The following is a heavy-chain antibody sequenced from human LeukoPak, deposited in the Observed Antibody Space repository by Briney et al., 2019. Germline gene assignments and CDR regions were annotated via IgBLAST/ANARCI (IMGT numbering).Heavy chain of an antibody. CDR1: GFTFSSYS. Sequence: GGSLRLSCAASGFTFSSYSMNWVRQAPGKGLEWVSSISSSSSYIYYADSEKGRFTISRDNAKNSLYLQMNSLRAEDTAVYYCARGILTGAFDIWGQGTMVTVSS. V-gene: IGHV3-21*01. J-gene: IGHJ3*02. CDR2: ISSSSSYI. CDR3: ARGILTGAFDI.